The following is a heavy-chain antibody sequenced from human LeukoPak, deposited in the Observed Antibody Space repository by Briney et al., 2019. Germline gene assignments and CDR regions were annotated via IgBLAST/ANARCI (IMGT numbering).Heavy chain of an antibody. J-gene: IGHJ4*02. CDR3: AREGCYGSGSPPSLYFDY. V-gene: IGHV3-30-3*01. CDR1: GFTFRNYV. D-gene: IGHD3-10*01. Sequence: QTGGSLGLSCAASGFTFRNYVIHWVRQAPGKGLEWVAVTSSDLNVKLYADSVKGRFTISRDNSRSTLYLQMNSLRPEDTAIYYCAREGCYGSGSPPSLYFDYWGQGTLVTVSS. CDR2: TSSDLNVK.